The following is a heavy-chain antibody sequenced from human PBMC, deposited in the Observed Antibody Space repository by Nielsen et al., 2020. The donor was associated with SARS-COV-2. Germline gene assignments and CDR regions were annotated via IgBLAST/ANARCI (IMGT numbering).Heavy chain of an antibody. D-gene: IGHD6-6*01. J-gene: IGHJ2*01. Sequence: SVKVSCKASGGTFSSNYVISWVRQAPGQGLEWMGGIIPIFRTPNYAQKFLGRVTITADESMSSVYMELSSLRSEDTAMYYCAREESSSSSSRWYFDLWGLGTVVTVSS. CDR2: IIPIFRTP. CDR3: AREESSSSSSRWYFDL. CDR1: GGTFSSNYV. V-gene: IGHV1-69*13.